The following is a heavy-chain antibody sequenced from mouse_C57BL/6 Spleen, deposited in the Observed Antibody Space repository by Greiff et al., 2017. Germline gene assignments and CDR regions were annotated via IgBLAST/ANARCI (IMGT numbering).Heavy chain of an antibody. CDR1: GYTFTSYW. CDR2: IYPSDSET. CDR3: ASKDSSGYGFAY. Sequence: VQLQQSGAELVRPGSSVKLSCKASGYTFTSYWMDWVKQRPGQGLEWIGNIYPSDSETHYNQKFKDKATLTVDKSSSTAYMQLSSLTSEDSAVYYCASKDSSGYGFAYWGQGTLVTVSA. V-gene: IGHV1-61*01. D-gene: IGHD3-2*02. J-gene: IGHJ3*01.